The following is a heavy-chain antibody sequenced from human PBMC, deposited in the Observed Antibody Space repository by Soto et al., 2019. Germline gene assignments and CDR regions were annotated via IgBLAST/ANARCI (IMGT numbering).Heavy chain of an antibody. J-gene: IGHJ4*02. V-gene: IGHV3-23*01. CDR2: ISGSGDST. CDR3: AKDPSYGSGSPDQRPADY. Sequence: PGGSLRLSCTASGFTFSNFAMSWVRQAPGKGLEWVSGISGSGDSTFYADSVKGHFTISRDNSRNMVFLQMNSLRVEDTAVCYCAKDPSYGSGSPDQRPADYWGQGTLVTVSS. D-gene: IGHD3-10*01. CDR1: GFTFSNFA.